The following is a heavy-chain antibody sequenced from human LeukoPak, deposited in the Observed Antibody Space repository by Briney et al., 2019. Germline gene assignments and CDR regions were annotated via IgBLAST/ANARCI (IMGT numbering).Heavy chain of an antibody. V-gene: IGHV3-23*01. CDR3: ARGVSSSWYLNYYFDY. CDR2: ISGSGGST. CDR1: GFTFSSYA. J-gene: IGHJ4*02. D-gene: IGHD6-13*01. Sequence: PGGSLRLSCAASGFTFSSYAMSWVRQAPGKGLEWVSAISGSGGSTYYADSVMGRFTISRDNSKNTLYLQMNSLRAEDTAVYYCARGVSSSWYLNYYFDYWGQGTLVTVSS.